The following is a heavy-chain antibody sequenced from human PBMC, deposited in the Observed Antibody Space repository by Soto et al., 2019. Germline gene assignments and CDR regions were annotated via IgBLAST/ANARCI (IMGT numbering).Heavy chain of an antibody. D-gene: IGHD4-17*01. CDR2: IWYDGSNK. Sequence: GGSLRLSCAASGFTFSSYGMHWVRQAPGKGLEWVAVIWYDGSNKYYADSVKGRFTISRDNSKNMLYLQMNSLRAEDTAVYYCAAPVDYGDLTFDYWGQGTLVTVYS. J-gene: IGHJ4*02. CDR3: AAPVDYGDLTFDY. V-gene: IGHV3-33*01. CDR1: GFTFSSYG.